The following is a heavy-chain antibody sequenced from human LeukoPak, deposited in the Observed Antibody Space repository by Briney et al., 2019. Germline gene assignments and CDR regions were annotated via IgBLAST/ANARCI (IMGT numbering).Heavy chain of an antibody. V-gene: IGHV3-21*01. Sequence: GGSLRLSCAASGFTFSSYSMNWVRQAPGKGLEWVSSISSSSSYIYYADSVKGRFTISRDNAKNSLYLQMNSLRAEDTAVYYCASPPSSRYAFDIWGQGTMVTVSS. J-gene: IGHJ3*02. D-gene: IGHD5-18*01. CDR1: GFTFSSYS. CDR2: ISSSSSYI. CDR3: ASPPSSRYAFDI.